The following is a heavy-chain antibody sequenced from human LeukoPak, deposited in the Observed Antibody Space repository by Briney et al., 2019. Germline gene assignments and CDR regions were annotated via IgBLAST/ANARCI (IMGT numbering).Heavy chain of an antibody. CDR2: ISSSGSTI. D-gene: IGHD5-18*01. J-gene: IGHJ3*02. V-gene: IGHV3-11*01. CDR3: ARGRTWIQLHDAFDI. CDR1: GFTFSDYY. Sequence: PGGSLRLSCAASGFTFSDYYMSWIRQAPGKGLEWVSYISSSGSTIYYADSVKGRFTISRDNAKNSLYLQMNSLRAEDTAVYYCARGRTWIQLHDAFDIWGQGTMVTVSS.